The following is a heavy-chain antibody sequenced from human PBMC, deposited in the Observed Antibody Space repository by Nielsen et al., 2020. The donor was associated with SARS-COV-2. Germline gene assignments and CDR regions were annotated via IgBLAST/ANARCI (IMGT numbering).Heavy chain of an antibody. CDR2: ISSSGSTI. CDR3: ARDGGNYDYVWGSYRRHDAFDI. CDR1: GFTFSDYY. V-gene: IGHV3-11*01. D-gene: IGHD3-16*02. J-gene: IGHJ3*02. Sequence: GESLKISCAASGFTFSDYYMSWIRQAPGKGLEWVSYISSSGSTIYYADSVKGRFTISRDNAKNSLYLQMNSLRAEDTAVYYCARDGGNYDYVWGSYRRHDAFDIWDQGTMVTVS.